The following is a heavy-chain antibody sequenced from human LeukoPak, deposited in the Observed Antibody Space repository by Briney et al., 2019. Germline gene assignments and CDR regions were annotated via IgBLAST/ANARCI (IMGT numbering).Heavy chain of an antibody. CDR1: GYTLTELS. V-gene: IGHV1-24*01. Sequence: GASVNVSCKVSGYTLTELSMHWVRQAPGKGLEWMGGFDPEGGETIYAQKFQGRVTMTEDTSTDTAYMELSSLRSEDTAVYYCATGLTTVTFNFDYWGQGTLVTVSS. CDR2: FDPEGGET. D-gene: IGHD4-11*01. CDR3: ATGLTTVTFNFDY. J-gene: IGHJ4*02.